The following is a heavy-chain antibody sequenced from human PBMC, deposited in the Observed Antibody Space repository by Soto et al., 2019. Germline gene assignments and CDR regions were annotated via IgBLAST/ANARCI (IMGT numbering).Heavy chain of an antibody. J-gene: IGHJ4*02. Sequence: GGSLRLSCAASGFTFSSYAMSWVRQAPGKGLEWVSAISGSGGSTYYADSVKGRFTISRDNSKNTLYLQMDSLRAEDTAVYYCAKDCSAYNWNYPEGPDYWGQGTLITVSS. CDR3: AKDCSAYNWNYPEGPDY. V-gene: IGHV3-23*01. CDR1: GFTFSSYA. CDR2: ISGSGGST. D-gene: IGHD1-7*01.